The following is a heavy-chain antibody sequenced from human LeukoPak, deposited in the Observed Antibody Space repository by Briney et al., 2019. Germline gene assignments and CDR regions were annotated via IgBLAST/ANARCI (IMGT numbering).Heavy chain of an antibody. V-gene: IGHV3-74*01. CDR1: GFSFSRYW. CDR2: INPDGSTT. J-gene: IGHJ5*02. Sequence: PGEPLRLSCAASGFSFSRYWIHWVRQAPGKGLEWVSRINPDGSTTTYADSVKGRFTISRDNAGNTVYLQMNSLRAEDTAVYYCARVLSGSWDWFDPWGQGTLVTVSS. D-gene: IGHD3-22*01. CDR3: ARVLSGSWDWFDP.